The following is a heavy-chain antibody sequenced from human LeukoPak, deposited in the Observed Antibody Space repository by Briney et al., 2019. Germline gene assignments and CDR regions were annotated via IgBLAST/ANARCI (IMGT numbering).Heavy chain of an antibody. V-gene: IGHV1-18*01. CDR2: ISACNGNT. Sequence: ASVKVSCKASGYTFTSYGISWVRQAPGQGLEWMGWISACNGNTNYAQKLQGRVTMTTDTSTSTAYMELRSLRSDDTAVYYCARDRLDYGDFSFDYWGQGTLVTVSS. CDR3: ARDRLDYGDFSFDY. J-gene: IGHJ4*02. CDR1: GYTFTSYG. D-gene: IGHD4-17*01.